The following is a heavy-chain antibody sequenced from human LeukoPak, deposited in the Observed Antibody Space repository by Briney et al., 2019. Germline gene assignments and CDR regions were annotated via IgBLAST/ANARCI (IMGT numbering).Heavy chain of an antibody. CDR2: ISSSSSTI. CDR1: GFTFDDYA. Sequence: GRSLRLSCAASGFTFDDYAVHWVRQAPGKGLEWVSYISSSSSTIYYADSVKGRFTISRDNAKNSLYLQMNSLRAEDTALYYCAREGMTTVTTGNFCYYMDVWGKGTTVTVSS. D-gene: IGHD4-17*01. CDR3: AREGMTTVTTGNFCYYMDV. J-gene: IGHJ6*03. V-gene: IGHV3-48*04.